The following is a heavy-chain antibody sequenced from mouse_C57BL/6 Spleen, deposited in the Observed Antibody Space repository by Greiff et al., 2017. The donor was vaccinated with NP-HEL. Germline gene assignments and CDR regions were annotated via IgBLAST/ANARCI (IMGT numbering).Heavy chain of an antibody. V-gene: IGHV1-80*01. CDR2: IYPGDGDT. D-gene: IGHD2-5*01. CDR3: ARGGYYSNFWFAY. J-gene: IGHJ3*01. CDR1: GYAFSSYW. Sequence: QVQLQQSRAELVKPGASVKISCKASGYAFSSYWMNWVKQRPGKGLEWIGQIYPGDGDTNYNGKFKGKATLTADKSSSTAYMQLSSLTSEDSAVYFCARGGYYSNFWFAYWGQGTLVTVSA.